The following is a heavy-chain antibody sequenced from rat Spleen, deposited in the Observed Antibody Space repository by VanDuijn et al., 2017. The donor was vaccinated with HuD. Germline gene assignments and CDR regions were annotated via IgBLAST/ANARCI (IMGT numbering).Heavy chain of an antibody. CDR3: ARDWSYNSGFDY. CDR2: IWNTGGT. CDR1: GFSPTSYN. Sequence: QVQLKESGPGLVQPSQTLSLTCTVAGFSPTSYNVHWVRQPPGKGLEWMGVIWNTGGTRYNSALKSRLSISRDTSKSQVFLKMNSRQTEETATYYCARDWSYNSGFDYWGQGVMVTVSS. D-gene: IGHD4-3*01. J-gene: IGHJ2*01. V-gene: IGHV2-41*01.